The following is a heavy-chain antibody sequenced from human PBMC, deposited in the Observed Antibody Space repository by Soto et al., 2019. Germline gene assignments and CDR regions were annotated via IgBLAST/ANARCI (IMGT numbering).Heavy chain of an antibody. D-gene: IGHD3-10*01. CDR2: IYSGGST. J-gene: IGHJ4*02. V-gene: IGHV3-66*01. CDR1: GVTVSSNY. CDR3: GRVGLHSGPLYYFDY. Sequence: GGSLRLSCAASGVTVSSNYMSWVRQAPGKGLEWVSVIYSGGSTYYADSVKGRSTISRDNSKNTLYLQMNSLRAEDAAVYYCGRVGLHSGPLYYFDYWGQGTLVTVSS.